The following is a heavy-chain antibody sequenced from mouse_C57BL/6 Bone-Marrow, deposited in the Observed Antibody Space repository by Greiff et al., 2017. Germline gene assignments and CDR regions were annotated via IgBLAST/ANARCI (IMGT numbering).Heavy chain of an antibody. CDR3: ARDYYGGSSYFDY. D-gene: IGHD1-1*01. CDR2: ISSGSSTI. Sequence: EVMLVESGGGLVKPGGSLKLSCAASGFTFSDYGMHWVRQAPEKGLEWVAYISSGSSTIYYADTVKGRFTISRDNAKNTLFLQMTSLRSEDTAMYYCARDYYGGSSYFDYWGQGTTLTVSS. V-gene: IGHV5-17*01. CDR1: GFTFSDYG. J-gene: IGHJ2*01.